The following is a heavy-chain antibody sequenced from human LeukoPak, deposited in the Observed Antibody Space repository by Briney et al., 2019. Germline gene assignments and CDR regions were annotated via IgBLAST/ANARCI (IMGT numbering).Heavy chain of an antibody. Sequence: GGSLRLSCTASGFTFGDYAMSWVRQAPGKGLEWVANIKEDGSEKNYVDSVEGRFTISRDNARNSLYLQMNSLRAEDTAVYYCARRGWQFDSWGQGTLVAVSS. D-gene: IGHD2-15*01. J-gene: IGHJ4*02. CDR1: GFTFGDYA. V-gene: IGHV3-7*01. CDR2: IKEDGSEK. CDR3: ARRGWQFDS.